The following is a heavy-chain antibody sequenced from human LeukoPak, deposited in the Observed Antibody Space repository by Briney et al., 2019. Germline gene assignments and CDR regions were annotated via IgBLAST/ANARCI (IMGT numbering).Heavy chain of an antibody. CDR1: GGSISSGGYY. V-gene: IGHV4-31*03. CDR3: ARDRRFDAFDI. D-gene: IGHD3-10*01. Sequence: SETLSLTCTVSGGSISSGGYYWSWIRQHPGKGLEWIGYIYYSGSTYYNPSLKSRVTISVDSSKNQFSLKLSSVTAADTAVYYCARDRRFDAFDIWGQGTMVTVSS. J-gene: IGHJ3*02. CDR2: IYYSGST.